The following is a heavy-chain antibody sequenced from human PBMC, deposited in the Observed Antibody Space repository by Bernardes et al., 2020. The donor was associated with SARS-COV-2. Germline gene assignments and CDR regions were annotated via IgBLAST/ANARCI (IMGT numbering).Heavy chain of an antibody. D-gene: IGHD4-4*01. CDR1: GYTFTSYG. CDR3: ARNHRTQFFDY. Sequence: ASVKVSCKASGYTFTSYGISWVRQAPGQGLEWMGWINAYNGNTNYAQKFQGRVTMTTDTSMSTAYMELTSLRSDDTAVYYCARNHRTQFFDYWGQGTLVTVSS. CDR2: INAYNGNT. V-gene: IGHV1-18*01. J-gene: IGHJ4*02.